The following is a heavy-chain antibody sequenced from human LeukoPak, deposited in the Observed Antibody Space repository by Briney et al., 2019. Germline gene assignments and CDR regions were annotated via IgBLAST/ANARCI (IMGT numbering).Heavy chain of an antibody. CDR3: ARVYSNYAGVYPFDY. V-gene: IGHV1-2*02. CDR1: GYTFTGYY. CDR2: INPNSGGT. Sequence: GASVKVSCKASGYTFTGYYMHWVRQAPGQGLEWMGWINPNSGGTNYAQKFQGRVTMTRDTSISTAYMELSRLRSDDTAVYYCARVYSNYAGVYPFDYWGQGTLVTVSP. J-gene: IGHJ4*02. D-gene: IGHD4-11*01.